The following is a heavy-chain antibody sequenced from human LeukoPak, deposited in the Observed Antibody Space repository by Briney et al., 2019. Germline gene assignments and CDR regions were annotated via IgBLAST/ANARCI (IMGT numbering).Heavy chain of an antibody. CDR3: AKSPRTVTTIFDY. Sequence: SETLSLTCTVSGDFVSSYYWSWLRQSPGEGLEWIGYIHERGSTNHSPSLKGRVTMSVDTSKNQFSLKLTSVTAADTAIYFCAKSPRTVTTIFDYWGQGTLVTVSS. CDR1: GDFVSSYY. V-gene: IGHV4-59*02. CDR2: IHERGST. J-gene: IGHJ4*02. D-gene: IGHD5-12*01.